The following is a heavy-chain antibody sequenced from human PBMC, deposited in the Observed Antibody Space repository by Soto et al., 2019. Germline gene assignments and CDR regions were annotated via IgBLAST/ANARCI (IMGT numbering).Heavy chain of an antibody. CDR2: INHSGST. CDR3: ARGWSGYETCFDY. V-gene: IGHV4-39*07. Sequence: SETLSLTCTVSGGSLSSSSYYWGWIRQPPGKGLEWIGEINHSGSTNYNPSLKSRVTISVDTSKNQFSLKLSSVTAADTAVYYCARGWSGYETCFDYWGQGTLVTVSS. D-gene: IGHD5-12*01. CDR1: GGSLSSSSYY. J-gene: IGHJ4*02.